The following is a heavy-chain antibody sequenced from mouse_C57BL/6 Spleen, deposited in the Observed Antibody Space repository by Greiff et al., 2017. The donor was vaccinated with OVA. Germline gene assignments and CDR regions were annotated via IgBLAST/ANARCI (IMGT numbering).Heavy chain of an antibody. D-gene: IGHD1-1*02. V-gene: IGHV1-59*01. CDR3: ARGDYGLYYFDY. CDR2: IDPSDSYT. J-gene: IGHJ2*01. Sequence: QVQLKEPGAELVRPGTSVKLSCKASGYTFTSYWMHWVKQRPGQGLEWIGVIDPSDSYTNYNQKFKGKATLTVDTSSSTAYMQLSSLTSEDSAVYYCARGDYGLYYFDYWGQGTTLTVSS. CDR1: GYTFTSYW.